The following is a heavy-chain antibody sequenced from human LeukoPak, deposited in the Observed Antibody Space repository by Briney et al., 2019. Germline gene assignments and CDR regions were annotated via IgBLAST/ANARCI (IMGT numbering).Heavy chain of an antibody. CDR2: ISGSGGST. Sequence: GGSLRLSCAASGFTFSSYAMSWVRQAPGKGPEWVSAISGSGGSTYYADSVKGRFTISRDNSKNTLYLQMNSLRAEDTAAYYCARDYGDYGFDYWGQGTLVTVSS. CDR3: ARDYGDYGFDY. CDR1: GFTFSSYA. D-gene: IGHD4-17*01. J-gene: IGHJ4*02. V-gene: IGHV3-23*01.